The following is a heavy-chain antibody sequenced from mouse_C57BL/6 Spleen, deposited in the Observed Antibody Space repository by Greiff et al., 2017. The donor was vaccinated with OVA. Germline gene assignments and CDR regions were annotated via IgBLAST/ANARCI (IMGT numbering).Heavy chain of an antibody. CDR2: IYPGDGDT. Sequence: QVQLQQSGPELVKPGASVKISCKASGYAFSSSWMNWVKQRPGKGLEWIGRIYPGDGDTNYNGKFKGKATLTADKSSSTAYMQLSSLTSEDSAVYVCAPMTTVVEYYFDYWGQGTTLTVSS. V-gene: IGHV1-82*01. CDR3: APMTTVVEYYFDY. D-gene: IGHD1-1*01. J-gene: IGHJ2*01. CDR1: GYAFSSSW.